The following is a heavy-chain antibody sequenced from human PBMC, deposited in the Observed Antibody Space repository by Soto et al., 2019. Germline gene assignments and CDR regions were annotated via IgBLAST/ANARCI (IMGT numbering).Heavy chain of an antibody. J-gene: IGHJ4*02. CDR3: TVWGAGNDFGAA. CDR2: SKNKADSYTT. Sequence: EVQLVESGGGLVQPGGSLRLSCAASGFTFSDHYMYWVRQAPGKGLEWVGRSKNKADSYTTEYAASVKGRFTISRDGSKNSLFLQMNSLKTEGTAVYYCTVWGAGNDFGAAWGQGILVTVSS. CDR1: GFTFSDHY. V-gene: IGHV3-72*01. D-gene: IGHD3-10*01.